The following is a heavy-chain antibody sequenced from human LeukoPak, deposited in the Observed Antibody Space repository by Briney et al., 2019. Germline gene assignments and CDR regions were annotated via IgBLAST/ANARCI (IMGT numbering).Heavy chain of an antibody. D-gene: IGHD5-12*01. CDR1: GFSLSTSGVG. V-gene: IGHV2-5*02. J-gene: IGHJ4*02. Sequence: SGPTLVKPTQTLTLTCTFSGFSLSTSGVGVGWIRQPPGKALEWLALIYWDDDKRYSPSLKSRLTITKDTSKNQVVLTMTNMDPVDTATYYCARMDVDIVATMFDYWGQGTLVTVSS. CDR2: IYWDDDK. CDR3: ARMDVDIVATMFDY.